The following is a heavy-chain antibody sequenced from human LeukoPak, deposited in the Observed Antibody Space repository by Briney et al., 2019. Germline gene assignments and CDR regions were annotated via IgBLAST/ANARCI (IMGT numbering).Heavy chain of an antibody. V-gene: IGHV3-23*01. D-gene: IGHD1-7*01. CDR2: ISTRSDAK. CDR1: GFTFSSYG. Sequence: PGGSLRLSCAASGFTFSSYGMSWVRQAPGKGLEWVSVISTRSDAKYYADSVKGRFTISKDNSKNTLYLQMNSLRAEDTAVYYCANLRLTGTTDFFDYWGQGTLVTVSS. J-gene: IGHJ4*02. CDR3: ANLRLTGTTDFFDY.